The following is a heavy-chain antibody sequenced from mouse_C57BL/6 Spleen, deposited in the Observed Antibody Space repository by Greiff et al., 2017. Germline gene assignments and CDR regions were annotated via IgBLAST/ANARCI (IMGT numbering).Heavy chain of an antibody. V-gene: IGHV1-81*01. CDR2: IYPRSGNT. J-gene: IGHJ2*01. Sequence: QVQLQQSGAELVKPGASVKLSCKASGYTFTSYWMHWVKQRTGQGLEWIGEIYPRSGNTYYNEKFKGKATLTADKSSSTAYMELRSLTSEDSAVYFCARDLTGASYFDYWGQGTTLTVSS. CDR1: GYTFTSYW. D-gene: IGHD4-1*01. CDR3: ARDLTGASYFDY.